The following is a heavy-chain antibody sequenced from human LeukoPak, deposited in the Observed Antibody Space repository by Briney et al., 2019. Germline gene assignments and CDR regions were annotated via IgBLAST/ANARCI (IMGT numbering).Heavy chain of an antibody. D-gene: IGHD3-16*01. J-gene: IGHJ4*02. CDR2: IWNDGTNT. CDR3: AGDTPPGGDFYFDY. V-gene: IGHV3-33*01. CDR1: GFSFSTYG. Sequence: PGGSLRLSCAASGFSFSTYGMHWVRQAPGKGLEWVALIWNDGTNTYYADSVKGRFTNSRDNSKNTLYLQMNSLRAEDTAVYYCAGDTPPGGDFYFDYWGQGTLVIVSS.